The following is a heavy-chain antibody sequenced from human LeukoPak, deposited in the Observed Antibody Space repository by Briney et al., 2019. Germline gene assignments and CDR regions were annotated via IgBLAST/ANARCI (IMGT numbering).Heavy chain of an antibody. D-gene: IGHD3-10*01. Sequence: ASVTVSCKASGYTFTGYYMHWVRQAPGQGLEWMGRINPNSGGTNYAQKFQGRVTMTRDTSISTAYMELSRLRSDDTAVYYCAPGDYYGSGSYQFDYWGQGTLVTVSS. CDR3: APGDYYGSGSYQFDY. V-gene: IGHV1-2*06. CDR1: GYTFTGYY. J-gene: IGHJ4*02. CDR2: INPNSGGT.